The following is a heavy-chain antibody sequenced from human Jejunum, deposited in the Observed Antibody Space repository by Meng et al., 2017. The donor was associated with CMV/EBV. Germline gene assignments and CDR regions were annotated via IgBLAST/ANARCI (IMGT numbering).Heavy chain of an antibody. CDR1: GVIFGNYI. CDR3: AKGFGSTNGPLVDY. J-gene: IGHJ4*02. D-gene: IGHD2-8*01. CDR2: MNRNGTGN. V-gene: IGHV3-74*01. Sequence: SGVIFGNYIGPWVRRPPAEERQGVSRMNRNGTGNIYADSKQGRFTTNRDDYKNTVYLQMNSMRGEDTAVYYCAKGFGSTNGPLVDYWGQGTLVTVSS.